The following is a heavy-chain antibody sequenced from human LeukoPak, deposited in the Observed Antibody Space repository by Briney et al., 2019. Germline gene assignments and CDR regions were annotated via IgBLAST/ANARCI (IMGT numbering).Heavy chain of an antibody. Sequence: ASVKVSRKASGYTFTGYYVHWVRQAPGQGLEWMAWINPKSGGTNYAQKFQGRVTLTRDTSISTVYMELSSLIYDDTAVYYCANFFKIRGGGEAGYWGQGTLVTVSS. V-gene: IGHV1-2*02. CDR3: ANFFKIRGGGEAGY. CDR1: GYTFTGYY. J-gene: IGHJ4*02. CDR2: INPKSGGT. D-gene: IGHD2-21*01.